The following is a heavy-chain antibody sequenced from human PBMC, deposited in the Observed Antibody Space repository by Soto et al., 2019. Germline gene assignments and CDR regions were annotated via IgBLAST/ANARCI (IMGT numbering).Heavy chain of an antibody. Sequence: PGGSLRLSCAASGFTFSDYYMSWIRQAPGKGLEWVSYISSSGSTIYYADSVKGRFTISRDNAKNSLYLQMNSLRAEDTAVYYCARGIAVAGTRGSLDDYFDYWGQGTLVTVSS. V-gene: IGHV3-11*01. CDR2: ISSSGSTI. J-gene: IGHJ4*02. CDR3: ARGIAVAGTRGSLDDYFDY. D-gene: IGHD6-19*01. CDR1: GFTFSDYY.